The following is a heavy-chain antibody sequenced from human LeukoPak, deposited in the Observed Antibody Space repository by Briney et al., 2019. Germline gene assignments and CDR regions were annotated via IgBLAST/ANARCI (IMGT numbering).Heavy chain of an antibody. V-gene: IGHV3-48*02. Sequence: GGSLRLSCTASGFTFSSYSMNWVRQAPGKGPEWVSYISSSSSTIYYADSVKGRFTISRDNAKNSLYLQMNSLRDEDTAVYYCARGDYVWGSYRYSLFDYWGQGTLVTVSS. D-gene: IGHD3-16*02. J-gene: IGHJ4*02. CDR3: ARGDYVWGSYRYSLFDY. CDR2: ISSSSSTI. CDR1: GFTFSSYS.